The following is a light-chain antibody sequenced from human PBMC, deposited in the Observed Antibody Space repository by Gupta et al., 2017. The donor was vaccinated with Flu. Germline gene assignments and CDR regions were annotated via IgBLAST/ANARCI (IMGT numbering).Light chain of an antibody. V-gene: IGLV1-51*01. Sequence: VTISCSTDSSSLGKNYVSWYQYLPGTAPKLLSYDKYKRPSEIPDRFSGSKSGTSATLAISGVHTGDEADYYGGAWDSSLSPPYVFGTGTTLSVL. CDR2: DKY. CDR3: GAWDSSLSPPYV. CDR1: SSSLGKNY. J-gene: IGLJ1*01.